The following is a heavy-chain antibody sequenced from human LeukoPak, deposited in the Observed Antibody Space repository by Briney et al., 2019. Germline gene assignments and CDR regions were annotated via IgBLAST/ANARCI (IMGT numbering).Heavy chain of an antibody. D-gene: IGHD3-3*01. J-gene: IGHJ4*02. V-gene: IGHV3-48*01. CDR3: ARDGPYDFWSGYQSYYFDY. CDR1: GFTFSSYS. Sequence: PGGPLRLSCAASGFTFSSYSMNWVRQAPGKGLEWVSYISSSSSTIYYADSVKGRFTISRDNAKNSLYLQMNSLRAEDTAVYYCARDGPYDFWSGYQSYYFDYWGQGTLVTVSS. CDR2: ISSSSSTI.